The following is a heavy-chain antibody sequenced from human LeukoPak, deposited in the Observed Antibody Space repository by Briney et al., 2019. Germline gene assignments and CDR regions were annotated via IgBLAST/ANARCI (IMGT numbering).Heavy chain of an antibody. CDR3: ARDLAWDAFDI. J-gene: IGHJ3*02. V-gene: IGHV3-21*01. Sequence: GGSLRLSCXASGFNFTNXXXXXXXQAPGKGLEXXSXXXSRSGCIYYADSLKXXXTXXRXNAKNSLYLQMNSLRAEDTAVYYCARDLAWDAFDIWGQGTMVTVSS. CDR1: GFNFTNXX. CDR2: XXSRSGCI.